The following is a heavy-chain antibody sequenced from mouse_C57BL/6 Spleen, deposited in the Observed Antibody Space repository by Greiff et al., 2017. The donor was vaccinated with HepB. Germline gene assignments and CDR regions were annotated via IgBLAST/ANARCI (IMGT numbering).Heavy chain of an antibody. Sequence: EVQLQQSGPELVKPGASVKISCKASGYTFTDYYMNWVKQSHGKSLEWIGDINPNNGGTSYNQKFKGKATLTVDKSSSTAYMELRSLTSEDSAVYYCARGDDYDEGFAYWGQGTLVTVSA. CDR1: GYTFTDYY. CDR2: INPNNGGT. V-gene: IGHV1-26*01. D-gene: IGHD2-4*01. J-gene: IGHJ3*01. CDR3: ARGDDYDEGFAY.